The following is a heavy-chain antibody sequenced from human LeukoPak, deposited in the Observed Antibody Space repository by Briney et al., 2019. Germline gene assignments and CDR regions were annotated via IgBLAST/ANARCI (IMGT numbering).Heavy chain of an antibody. V-gene: IGHV1-46*01. CDR1: GYTFTGYY. Sequence: ASVKVSCKASGYTFTGYYMHWVRQAPGQGLEWMGRINPNSGSTSYAQKFQGRVTMTRDTSTSTVYMELSSLRSEDTAVYYCARDGHLTVYDFWSGYRGSYYYYGMDVWGQGTTVTVSS. CDR3: ARDGHLTVYDFWSGYRGSYYYYGMDV. CDR2: INPNSGST. J-gene: IGHJ6*02. D-gene: IGHD3-3*01.